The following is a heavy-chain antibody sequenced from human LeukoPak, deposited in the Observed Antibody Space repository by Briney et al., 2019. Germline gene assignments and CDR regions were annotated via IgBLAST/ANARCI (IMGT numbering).Heavy chain of an antibody. J-gene: IGHJ3*02. Sequence: GEALKTSRNGSGYSFTSFWIGWVRQMPGKGLEWMGIIYPGGYDTIYSPSFQGQVTLSADKPISTAYQQWSSLKASDTAMYYCAGSGGKGSGYDFWSGYYDAFDIWGQGTMVTVSS. V-gene: IGHV5-51*01. D-gene: IGHD3-3*01. CDR1: GYSFTSFW. CDR2: IYPGGYDT. CDR3: AGSGGKGSGYDFWSGYYDAFDI.